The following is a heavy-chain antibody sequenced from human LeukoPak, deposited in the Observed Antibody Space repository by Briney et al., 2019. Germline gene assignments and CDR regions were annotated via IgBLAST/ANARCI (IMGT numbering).Heavy chain of an antibody. CDR2: IYYSGST. CDR3: ARGQNGWLQNVDWFDP. J-gene: IGHJ5*02. D-gene: IGHD5-24*01. Sequence: SETLSLTCTVSGGSISSYYWSWTRQPPGKGQEWLGYIYYSGSTHYNPSLKSRVTISVDTSKNQFSLKLSSVTAADTAVYYCARGQNGWLQNVDWFDPWGQGTLVTVSS. V-gene: IGHV4-59*01. CDR1: GGSISSYY.